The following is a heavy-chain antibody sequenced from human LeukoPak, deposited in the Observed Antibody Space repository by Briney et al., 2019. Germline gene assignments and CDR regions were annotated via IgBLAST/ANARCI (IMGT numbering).Heavy chain of an antibody. J-gene: IGHJ4*02. CDR2: ISSTSTTI. Sequence: GVSLRLSCAASGFTFSDYSMEWVRQAPGKGLEWISYISSTSTTIYYADSVRGRFTTSRDNAKNSLYLQMNSLRAEDTAVYYCARGCGLHLSPAPSYYDSRCRYFDAWGQGTLVTVSS. V-gene: IGHV3-48*04. CDR1: GFTFSDYS. CDR3: ARGCGLHLSPAPSYYDSRCRYFDA. D-gene: IGHD3-22*01.